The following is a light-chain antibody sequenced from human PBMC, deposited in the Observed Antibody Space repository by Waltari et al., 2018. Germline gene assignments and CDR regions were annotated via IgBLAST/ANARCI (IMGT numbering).Light chain of an antibody. J-gene: IGLJ2*01. V-gene: IGLV3-10*01. Sequence: SYELTQPPSVSVSPGQTARITCSGDALPRKYAYWYQQKSGQAPVLVMYEDSQRPPGIPERFSGSGSGTMATLTISGAQAEDEADYYCYSTDGSGNERVFGGGTKLTV. CDR1: ALPRKY. CDR3: YSTDGSGNERV. CDR2: EDS.